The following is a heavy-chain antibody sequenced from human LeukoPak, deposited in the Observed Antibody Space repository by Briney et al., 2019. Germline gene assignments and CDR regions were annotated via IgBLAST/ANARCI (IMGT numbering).Heavy chain of an antibody. CDR2: ISYDGSNK. CDR3: ARGDYDFWSGETHSYFDY. CDR1: GFTFSSYA. V-gene: IGHV3-30-3*01. Sequence: GGSLRLSCAASGFTFSSYAMHWVRQDPGKGLEWVAVISYDGSNKYYADSVKGRFTISRDNSKNTLYLQMNSLRAEDTAVYYCARGDYDFWSGETHSYFDYWGQGTLVTVSS. J-gene: IGHJ4*02. D-gene: IGHD3-3*01.